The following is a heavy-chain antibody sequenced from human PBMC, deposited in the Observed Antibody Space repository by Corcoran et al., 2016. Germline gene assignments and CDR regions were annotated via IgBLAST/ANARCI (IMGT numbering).Heavy chain of an antibody. J-gene: IGHJ6*02. Sequence: QVQLVQSGAEVKKPGASVKVSCKASGYTFTGYYMHWVRQAPGQGLEWMGWINPNSGGPNYAQKFQGWVTMTRDASISTAYMELSRLRSDDTAVYFCARDRVSSGWGGGYYYYGMDVWGQGTTVTVSS. V-gene: IGHV1-2*04. CDR1: GYTFTGYY. CDR2: INPNSGGP. CDR3: ARDRVSSGWGGGYYYYGMDV. D-gene: IGHD6-19*01.